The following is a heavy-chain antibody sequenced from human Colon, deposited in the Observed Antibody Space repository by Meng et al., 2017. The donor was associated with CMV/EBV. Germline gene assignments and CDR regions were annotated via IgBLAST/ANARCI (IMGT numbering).Heavy chain of an antibody. Sequence: HLQPSGPGLGKPPQTLSLPRAIPRDSVSSKRSAWNWIRQSPSRGLEWLGRTCYRSQWYNEYAVSVRSRITINPDTAKNQFSLQLNSVTPEDTAVYYCARGGKYTSGSYFDPWGQGTLVTVSS. V-gene: IGHV6-1*01. CDR2: TCYRSQWYN. J-gene: IGHJ5*02. CDR1: RDSVSSKRSA. CDR3: ARGGKYTSGSYFDP. D-gene: IGHD6-19*01.